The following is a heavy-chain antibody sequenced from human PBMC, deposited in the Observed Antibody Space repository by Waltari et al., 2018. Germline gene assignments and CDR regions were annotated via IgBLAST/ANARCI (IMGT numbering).Heavy chain of an antibody. CDR1: GFTFGDDA. D-gene: IGHD3-10*01. CDR2: IRSKGYGGKT. CDR3: TRDRNVIIGGSGSLY. J-gene: IGHJ4*02. V-gene: IGHV3-49*04. Sequence: EVQLVESGGVLVQPGRSLRLSCTASGFTFGDDAMSWVRQAPGKGLECVGFIRSKGYGGKTEDAVSVKGRFTISRDASKSIAYLKMNSLKTEDTAVYYCTRDRNVIIGGSGSLYWGQGTLVTVSS.